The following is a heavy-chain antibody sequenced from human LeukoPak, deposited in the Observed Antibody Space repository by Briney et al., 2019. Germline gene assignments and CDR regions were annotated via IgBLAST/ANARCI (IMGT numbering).Heavy chain of an antibody. Sequence: GGSLRLSCAASGFTFSSYGMSWVRQAPGKGLEWVLYITLSSSTVYYADSVKGRFTISRDNAKNSLYLQMNSLRAEDTAVYYCAREPTYTSSWYTSCDYWGQGTLVTVSS. CDR3: AREPTYTSSWYTSCDY. CDR2: ITLSSSTV. V-gene: IGHV3-48*01. CDR1: GFTFSSYG. D-gene: IGHD6-13*01. J-gene: IGHJ4*02.